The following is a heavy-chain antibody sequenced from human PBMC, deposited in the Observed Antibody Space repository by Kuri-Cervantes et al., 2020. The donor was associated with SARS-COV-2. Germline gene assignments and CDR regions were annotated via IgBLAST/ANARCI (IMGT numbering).Heavy chain of an antibody. Sequence: SETLSFTCAVSDYSISSGYYWGWIRQPPGKGLEWIGSIYHSGNTYQNPSLKSRVSISVDTSKNQFSLKLTSVTAADTAIYYCGRAVGRYYSDSSGYFGSWGQGTLVTVSS. CDR1: DYSISSGYY. CDR3: GRAVGRYYSDSSGYFGS. V-gene: IGHV4-38-2*01. J-gene: IGHJ4*02. D-gene: IGHD3-22*01. CDR2: IYHSGNT.